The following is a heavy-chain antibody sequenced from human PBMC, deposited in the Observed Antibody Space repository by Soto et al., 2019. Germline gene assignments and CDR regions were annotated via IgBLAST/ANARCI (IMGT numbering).Heavy chain of an antibody. CDR2: ISAHNGDT. Sequence: QVQLLQSGAEVREPGASVKVSCKASDYTFTSYGINWVRQAPGQGLEWMGWISAHNGDTKYAQKFQGRVTMTTDTSTNTAYMYLRRLTSDDTAVYYCARGSYSTNWRGSFDYWGQGTLVTVSS. D-gene: IGHD7-27*01. J-gene: IGHJ4*02. CDR1: DYTFTSYG. V-gene: IGHV1-18*01. CDR3: ARGSYSTNWRGSFDY.